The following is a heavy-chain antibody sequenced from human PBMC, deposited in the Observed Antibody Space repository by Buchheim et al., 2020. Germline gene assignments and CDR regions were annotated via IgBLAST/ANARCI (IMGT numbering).Heavy chain of an antibody. Sequence: QVQLVQSGAEVKTPGASVKVSCKASGYTFTNYYIHWVRQAPGQGLEWLGIIIPIGDITNYAPKFQGRVTMTRATSTSTVYMDLSSLKSEDTAVYYCVRELSGGTFDYWGQGTL. D-gene: IGHD3-10*01. CDR1: GYTFTNYY. V-gene: IGHV1-46*01. CDR2: IIPIGDIT. J-gene: IGHJ4*02. CDR3: VRELSGGTFDY.